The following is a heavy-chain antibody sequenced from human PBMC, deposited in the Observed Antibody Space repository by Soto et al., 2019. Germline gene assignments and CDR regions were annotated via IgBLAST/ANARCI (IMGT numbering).Heavy chain of an antibody. D-gene: IGHD6-6*01. CDR1: GYTFTSYD. V-gene: IGHV1-8*01. J-gene: IGHJ6*02. CDR2: MNPNSGNT. CDR3: VRPAARRYYYYGMDV. Sequence: QVQLVQSGAEVKKPGASVKVSCKASGYTFTSYDINWVRQATGQGLEWMGWMNPNSGNTGYAQKFQGRVTMTRNTSISTAYMELSSLRSEDTAVYYCVRPAARRYYYYGMDVWGQGTTVTVSS.